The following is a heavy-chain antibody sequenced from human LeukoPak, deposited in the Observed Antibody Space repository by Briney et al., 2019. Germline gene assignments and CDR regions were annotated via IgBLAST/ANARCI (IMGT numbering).Heavy chain of an antibody. D-gene: IGHD1-20*01. CDR3: GRASLTGDY. J-gene: IGHJ4*02. CDR2: INTDGSDT. Sequence: PGGSLRLSCAASGFTFSSYWMHWVRQAPGKGLVWVSRINTDGSDTLYADSVKGRFTISRDDAKNTLYLQMNSLRDEDTAVYYCGRASLTGDYWGQGTLVTVSS. V-gene: IGHV3-74*01. CDR1: GFTFSSYW.